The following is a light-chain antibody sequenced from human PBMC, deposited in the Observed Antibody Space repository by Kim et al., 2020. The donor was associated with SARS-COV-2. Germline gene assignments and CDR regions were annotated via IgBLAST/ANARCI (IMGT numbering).Light chain of an antibody. CDR3: QQYGSSLYT. V-gene: IGKV3-20*01. Sequence: LSPRERATLACRASQSVSSSYLAWYQQKPGQAPRLLIYGAYSRGTGIPDRFRGSGSGTDFTLTISRLEPEDFAVYYCQQYGSSLYTFGQGTKREI. CDR2: GAY. J-gene: IGKJ2*01. CDR1: QSVSSSY.